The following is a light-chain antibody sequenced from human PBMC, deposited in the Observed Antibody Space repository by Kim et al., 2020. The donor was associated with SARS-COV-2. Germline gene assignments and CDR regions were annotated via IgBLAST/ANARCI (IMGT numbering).Light chain of an antibody. CDR2: AAS. CDR3: QQSHIKRT. V-gene: IGKV1-39*01. Sequence: DIQMTQSPSSLSASVGDRVTITCRASQNINNYLNWYQQQPGKAPKLLIYAASSLQSGVPSRFSGSGSGTDFTLTISSLQLEDFATYYCQQSHIKRTFGQGTKVDIK. CDR1: QNINNY. J-gene: IGKJ1*01.